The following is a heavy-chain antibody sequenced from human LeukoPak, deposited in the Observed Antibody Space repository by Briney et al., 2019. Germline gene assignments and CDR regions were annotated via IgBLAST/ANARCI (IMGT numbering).Heavy chain of an antibody. V-gene: IGHV3-30*18. J-gene: IGHJ4*02. CDR3: AKELTSANRPVAGFTY. CDR1: GFASSAYG. Sequence: RGSLRLSCAAAGFASSAYGMHWVRQAPGKGLEWVAIISYDGSNKYYPDSVKGRFTISRDDSKNTLYLQMNRLRTEDTAVYYCAKELTSANRPVAGFTYCSQRTLVAVSS. D-gene: IGHD6-19*01. CDR2: ISYDGSNK.